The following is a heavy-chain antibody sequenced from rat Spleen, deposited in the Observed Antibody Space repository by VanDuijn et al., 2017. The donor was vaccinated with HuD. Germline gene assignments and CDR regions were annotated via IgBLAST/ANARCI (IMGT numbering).Heavy chain of an antibody. Sequence: EVQLVESGGGLVQPGRSLKLSCVASGFTFNYYWMTWIRQAPGKGLEWVASITNASGRTYYPDSVKGRFTISRDTARNTLYLQMNSLRSEDTATYYCSRWGDSGYFDYWGQGVLVTVSS. CDR1: GFTFNYYW. CDR2: ITNASGRT. CDR3: SRWGDSGYFDY. V-gene: IGHV5-31*01. J-gene: IGHJ2*01. D-gene: IGHD4-3*01.